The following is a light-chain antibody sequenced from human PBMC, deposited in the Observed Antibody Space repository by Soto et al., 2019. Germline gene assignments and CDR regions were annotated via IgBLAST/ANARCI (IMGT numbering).Light chain of an antibody. Sequence: QSVLTQPPSVSGAPGQRVTISCTGSSSNIGAGYDVHWYQQLPGTAPKLLIYGNSNRPSGVPDRFSGSKSGTSASLAITGLQAEDEAEYYCQSYDSSLSGSVFGGGTKVTFL. CDR1: SSNIGAGYD. CDR2: GNS. CDR3: QSYDSSLSGSV. J-gene: IGLJ3*02. V-gene: IGLV1-40*01.